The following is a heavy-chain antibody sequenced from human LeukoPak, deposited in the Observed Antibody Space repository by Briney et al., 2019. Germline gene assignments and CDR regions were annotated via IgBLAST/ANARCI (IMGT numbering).Heavy chain of an antibody. CDR2: IYHSGST. J-gene: IGHJ4*02. CDR3: ARGFILTGDRQPSFDY. Sequence: MTSETLSLTCAVSGGSISSGGYSWSWIRQPPGKGLEWIGYIYHSGSTYYNPSLKSRVTISVDTSKNQFSLKLSSVTAADTAVYYCARGFILTGDRQPSFDYWGQGTLVTVSS. V-gene: IGHV4-30-2*01. D-gene: IGHD3-9*01. CDR1: GGSISSGGYS.